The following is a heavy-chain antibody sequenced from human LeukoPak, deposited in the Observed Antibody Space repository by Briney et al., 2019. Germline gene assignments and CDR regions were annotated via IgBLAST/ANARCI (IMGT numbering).Heavy chain of an antibody. D-gene: IGHD5-24*01. CDR2: IHDSGST. CDR1: GDSISSGGYS. Sequence: SETLSLTCAVSGDSISSGGYSWSWIRQTPGKGLEWIAYIHDSGSTYNNPSLKSRVTISVDTSKNQFSLKLSSVTAADTAVYYCARHRFDGYNFHYYYYMDVWGKGTTVTISS. J-gene: IGHJ6*03. V-gene: IGHV4-30-4*07. CDR3: ARHRFDGYNFHYYYYMDV.